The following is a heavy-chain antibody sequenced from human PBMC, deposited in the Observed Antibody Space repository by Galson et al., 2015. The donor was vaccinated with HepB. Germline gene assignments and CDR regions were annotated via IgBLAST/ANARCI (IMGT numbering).Heavy chain of an antibody. D-gene: IGHD1-26*01. Sequence: SLRLSCAASGFTFSSYAMSWVRQAPGKGLQWVAAISGSGNRTYYADSVKGRFTISRDNSKNTLFLQLNSLRAEDTAVYYCAKDCWPSESYFKSAAFDMWGQGTMVTVSS. CDR1: GFTFSSYA. V-gene: IGHV3-23*01. CDR2: ISGSGNRT. J-gene: IGHJ3*02. CDR3: AKDCWPSESYFKSAAFDM.